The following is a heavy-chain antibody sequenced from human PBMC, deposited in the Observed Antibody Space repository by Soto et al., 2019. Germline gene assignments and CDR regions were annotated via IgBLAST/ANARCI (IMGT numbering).Heavy chain of an antibody. Sequence: QVQLVQSGAEVKKPGSSVKVSCKASGGTFSSYAISWVRQAPGQGLEWMGGIIPIFGTANYAQKFQGTVTITGDEYTSTAYTELSSLRSEDTAVYYCARGRGYYYNWFDPWGQGTLVTVSS. J-gene: IGHJ5*02. D-gene: IGHD3-22*01. CDR1: GGTFSSYA. CDR2: IIPIFGTA. V-gene: IGHV1-69*01. CDR3: ARGRGYYYNWFDP.